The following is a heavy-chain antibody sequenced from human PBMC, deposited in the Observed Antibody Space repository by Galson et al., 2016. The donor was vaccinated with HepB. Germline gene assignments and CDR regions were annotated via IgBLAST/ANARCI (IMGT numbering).Heavy chain of an antibody. CDR1: GYTFTSNG. Sequence: SVKVSCKASGYTFTSNGITWVRQAPGQGLEWMGWISPYNGNTNYAQKLQGRVTMTTDTSTSTAYMELRSLRSDDTAVYYCARDLGWGVGDAFDYWGQGTLVTVSS. D-gene: IGHD3-10*01. CDR3: ARDLGWGVGDAFDY. CDR2: ISPYNGNT. V-gene: IGHV1-18*04. J-gene: IGHJ4*02.